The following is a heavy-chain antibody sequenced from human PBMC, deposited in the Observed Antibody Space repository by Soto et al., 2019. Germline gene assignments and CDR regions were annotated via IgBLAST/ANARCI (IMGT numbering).Heavy chain of an antibody. CDR3: ARDGSAYFDY. V-gene: IGHV4-39*07. CDR1: GGSVRSSTYY. D-gene: IGHD6-25*01. CDR2: IYYSGRT. Sequence: SETLSLTCTVSGGSVRSSTYYWGWIRQAPGKGLEWIASIYYSGRTHNNPALKSRVTISVDTSKNQFSLKLTSVTAADTAVYYCARDGSAYFDYWGQGTLVTVSS. J-gene: IGHJ4*02.